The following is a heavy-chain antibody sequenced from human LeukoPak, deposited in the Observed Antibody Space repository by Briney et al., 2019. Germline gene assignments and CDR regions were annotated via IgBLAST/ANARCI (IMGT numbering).Heavy chain of an antibody. CDR1: GGSISRYY. Sequence: PSETLSLTCTVSGGSISRYYWSWIRQPAGKGLEWIGRIYSSDGSTDYNPSLKSRVTMSADTSKNQLSLNLRSVTAADTVVYYCARGSASAERWGQGTLVTVSS. J-gene: IGHJ4*02. D-gene: IGHD6-13*01. CDR3: ARGSASAER. CDR2: IYSSDGST. V-gene: IGHV4-4*07.